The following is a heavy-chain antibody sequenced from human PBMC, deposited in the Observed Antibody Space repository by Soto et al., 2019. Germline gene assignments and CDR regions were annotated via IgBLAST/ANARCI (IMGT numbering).Heavy chain of an antibody. CDR2: IYSGGST. V-gene: IGHV3-53*04. CDR1: GFTFSSNY. Sequence: PGGSLRLSCAASGFTFSSNYMSWVRQAPGKGLEWVSVIYSGGSTYYADSVKGRFTISRHNSKNTLYLQMNSLRAEDTAVYYCARDEGYCSSTSCPYGMDVWGQGTTVTVSS. CDR3: ARDEGYCSSTSCPYGMDV. D-gene: IGHD2-2*01. J-gene: IGHJ6*02.